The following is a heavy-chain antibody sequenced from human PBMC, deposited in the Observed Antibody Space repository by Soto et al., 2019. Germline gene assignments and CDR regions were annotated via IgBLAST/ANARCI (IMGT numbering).Heavy chain of an antibody. CDR2: INTGKGNT. V-gene: IGHV1-3*04. Sequence: ASVKVSCKASGYTFTNYAMHWVRQAPGQRLEWMGWINTGKGNTKYSQKFQGRVTITRDTSASTAYMELSSLRSEDTAMYYCARAGDACRAANCYVIDYCGQGTLVTVSS. J-gene: IGHJ4*02. D-gene: IGHD2-2*01. CDR1: GYTFTNYA. CDR3: ARAGDACRAANCYVIDY.